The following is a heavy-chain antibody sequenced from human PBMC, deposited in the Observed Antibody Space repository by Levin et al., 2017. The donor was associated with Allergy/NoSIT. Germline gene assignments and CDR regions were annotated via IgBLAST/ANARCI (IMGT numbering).Heavy chain of an antibody. CDR2: ISGSGGST. CDR3: AKVSGLLTSTWGSYRYNGRGYYFDY. Sequence: QPGGSLRLSCAASGFTFSSYAMSWVRQAPGKGLEWVSAISGSGGSTYYADSVKGRFTISRDNSKNTLYLQMNSLRAEDTAVYYCAKVSGLLTSTWGSYRYNGRGYYFDYWGQGTLVTVSS. D-gene: IGHD3-16*02. CDR1: GFTFSSYA. J-gene: IGHJ4*02. V-gene: IGHV3-23*01.